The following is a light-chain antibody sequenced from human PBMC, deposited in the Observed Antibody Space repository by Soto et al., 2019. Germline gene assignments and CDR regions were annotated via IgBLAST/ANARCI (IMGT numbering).Light chain of an antibody. J-gene: IGLJ1*01. CDR1: SSDVGGYNY. CDR2: DVS. CDR3: SSYTTSNTRQIV. Sequence: QSALTQPASGSGSPGQSSTLSCTGTSSDVGGYNYVSWYQHHPGKAPKLIIYDVSNRPSGVSIRFSGSKSDNTASLTISGLQPEDEADYHCSSYTTSNTRQIVFGTGTKVTVL. V-gene: IGLV2-14*03.